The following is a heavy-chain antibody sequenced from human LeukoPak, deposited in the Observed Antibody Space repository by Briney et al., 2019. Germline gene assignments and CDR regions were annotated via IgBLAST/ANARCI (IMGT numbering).Heavy chain of an antibody. V-gene: IGHV1-2*06. J-gene: IGHJ4*02. D-gene: IGHD5-18*01. CDR3: ARESYGLSLNY. CDR1: GYTFTGYY. CDR2: SNPNSGGT. Sequence: ASVKVSCKASGYTFTGYYMHWVRQAPGQGLEWMGRSNPNSGGTNYAQKFQGRVTMTRDTSISTAYMELSRLRSDDTAVYYCARESYGLSLNYWGQGTLVPVSS.